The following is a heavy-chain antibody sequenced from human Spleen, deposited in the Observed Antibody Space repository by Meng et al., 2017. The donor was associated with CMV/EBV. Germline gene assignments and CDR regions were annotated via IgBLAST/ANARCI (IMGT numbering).Heavy chain of an antibody. CDR2: ISGSGGST. Sequence: GGSLRLSCAASGLTFSSYAMSWVRQAAGKGLEWVSNISGSGGSTYSADSVKGRFTIPRDNSKNTLFLQMNILRAEDTAVYYCARGAIFGGGIISEGMDVWGQGTTVTVSS. D-gene: IGHD3-3*01. CDR1: GLTFSSYA. CDR3: ARGAIFGGGIISEGMDV. J-gene: IGHJ6*02. V-gene: IGHV3-23*01.